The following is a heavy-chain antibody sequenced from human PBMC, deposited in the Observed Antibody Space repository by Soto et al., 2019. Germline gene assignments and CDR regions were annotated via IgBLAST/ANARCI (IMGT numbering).Heavy chain of an antibody. CDR1: GGSISSSSYY. CDR2: IYYSGST. Sequence: SETLSLTCTVSGGSISSSSYYWGWIRQPPGKGLEWIGSIYYSGSTYYNPSLKSRVTISVDTSKNQFSLKLSSVTAADTAVYYCAREGRGGDYWGQGTLVTVSS. D-gene: IGHD3-10*01. J-gene: IGHJ4*02. CDR3: AREGRGGDY. V-gene: IGHV4-39*07.